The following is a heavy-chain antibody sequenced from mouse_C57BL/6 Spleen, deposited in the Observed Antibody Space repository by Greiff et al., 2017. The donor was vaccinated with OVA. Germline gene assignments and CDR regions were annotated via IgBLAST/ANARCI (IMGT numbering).Heavy chain of an antibody. CDR3: ARELTGTFDY. V-gene: IGHV3-1*01. J-gene: IGHJ2*01. Sequence: EVQVVESGPGMVKPSQSLSLTCTVTGYSITSGYDWHWIRHFPGNKLEWMGYISYSGSTNYNPSLKSRISITHDPSKNHFFLKLNSVTTEDTATYYCARELTGTFDYWGQGTTLTVSS. CDR1: GYSITSGYD. CDR2: ISYSGST. D-gene: IGHD4-1*01.